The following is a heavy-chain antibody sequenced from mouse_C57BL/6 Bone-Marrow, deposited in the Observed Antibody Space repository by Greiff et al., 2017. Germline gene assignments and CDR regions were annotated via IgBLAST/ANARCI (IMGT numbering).Heavy chain of an antibody. CDR2: ISSGGSYT. D-gene: IGHD2-2*01. V-gene: IGHV5-6*01. CDR3: ARHGAMVTTGAMDY. Sequence: EVMLVESGGDLVKPGGSLKLSCAASGFTFSSYGMSWVRQTPDKRLEWVATISSGGSYTYYPDSVKGRFTISRDNAKNTLYLQMSSLKSEDTAMYYCARHGAMVTTGAMDYWGQGTSVTVSS. J-gene: IGHJ4*01. CDR1: GFTFSSYG.